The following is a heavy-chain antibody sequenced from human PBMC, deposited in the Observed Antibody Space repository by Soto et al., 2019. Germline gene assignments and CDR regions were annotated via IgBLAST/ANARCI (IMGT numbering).Heavy chain of an antibody. Sequence: SETLSLTCAVYGGSFSGYYWSWIRQPPGKGLEWIGEINHSGSTNYNPSLKNRVTISVDTSKNQFSLKLSYVTAADTAVYYCARGNSSSPYYYGMDVWGQGTTVTVSS. D-gene: IGHD6-13*01. CDR3: ARGNSSSPYYYGMDV. CDR2: INHSGST. J-gene: IGHJ6*02. CDR1: GGSFSGYY. V-gene: IGHV4-34*01.